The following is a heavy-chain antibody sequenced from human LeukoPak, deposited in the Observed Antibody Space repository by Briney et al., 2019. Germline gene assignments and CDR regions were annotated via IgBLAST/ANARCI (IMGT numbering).Heavy chain of an antibody. D-gene: IGHD6-19*01. V-gene: IGHV4-39*01. CDR3: ARPGISVAGKYDY. CDR2: IFYSGST. Sequence: SETLSLTCTVSGGSISSSSDYWGWLRQPPGKGLEWIGTIFYSGSTYYNPSLKSRVTISVDTSKNQFSLKLSSVTAADTAVYYCARPGISVAGKYDYWGQGTLVTVSS. CDR1: GGSISSSSDY. J-gene: IGHJ4*02.